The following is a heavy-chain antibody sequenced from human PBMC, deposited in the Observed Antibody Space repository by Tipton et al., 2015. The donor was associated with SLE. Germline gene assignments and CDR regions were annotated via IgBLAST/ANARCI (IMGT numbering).Heavy chain of an antibody. J-gene: IGHJ4*02. Sequence: TLSLTCTVSGYSISSGYYWGWIRQPPGKGLEWIGSIYHSGSTNYNPSLKSRVTISVDTSKNQFSLKLSSVTAADTAVYYCAGREGALGYWGQGTLVTVSS. V-gene: IGHV4-38-2*02. CDR1: GYSISSGYY. CDR3: AGREGALGY. CDR2: IYHSGST.